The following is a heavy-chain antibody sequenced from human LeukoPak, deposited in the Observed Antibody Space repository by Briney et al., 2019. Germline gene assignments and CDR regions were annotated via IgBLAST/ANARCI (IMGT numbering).Heavy chain of an antibody. CDR2: IKQDGSEK. V-gene: IGHV3-7*01. CDR3: ARETNYYDSSGYPRAFDY. J-gene: IGHJ4*02. D-gene: IGHD3-22*01. CDR1: GFTFSSYW. Sequence: GGSLKLSCAASGFTFSSYWMSWVRQAPGKGLEWVANIKQDGSEKYYVDSVKGRFTISKDNAKNSLYLQMNSLRAEDTAVYYCARETNYYDSSGYPRAFDYWGQGTLVTVSS.